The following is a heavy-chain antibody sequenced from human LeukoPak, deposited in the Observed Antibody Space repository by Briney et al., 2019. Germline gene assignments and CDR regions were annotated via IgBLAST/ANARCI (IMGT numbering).Heavy chain of an antibody. V-gene: IGHV3-30*18. Sequence: GGSLRLSCAASGFTFSSYGMHWVRQAPGKGLEGVALITYDGYYKYYADSVKGRFTISRDNSKNMYLQMNSLRAEDTAVYYCAKDLISMVRGSPMDVWGQGTTVTVSS. D-gene: IGHD3-10*01. J-gene: IGHJ6*02. CDR3: AKDLISMVRGSPMDV. CDR1: GFTFSSYG. CDR2: ITYDGYYK.